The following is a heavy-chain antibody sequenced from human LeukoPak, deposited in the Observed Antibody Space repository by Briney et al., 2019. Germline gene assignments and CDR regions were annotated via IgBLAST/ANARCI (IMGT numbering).Heavy chain of an antibody. CDR2: ISGSGDTT. J-gene: IGHJ4*02. CDR3: AKVPSPPPARIAVAGTEGYYFDY. D-gene: IGHD6-19*01. Sequence: GGSLRLSCAASGFTISTNAMSWVRQVPGKGLEWVSGISGSGDTTYYADSVRGRFTISRDNSKDTVYLQMNGLRAEDTAVYYCAKVPSPPPARIAVAGTEGYYFDYWGQGTLVTVSS. V-gene: IGHV3-23*01. CDR1: GFTISTNA.